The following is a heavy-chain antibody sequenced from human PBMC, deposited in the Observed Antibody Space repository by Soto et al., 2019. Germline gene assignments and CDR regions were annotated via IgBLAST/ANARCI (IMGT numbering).Heavy chain of an antibody. CDR2: IIPIFGTA. J-gene: IGHJ3*02. CDR1: GGTFSSYA. Sequence: QVQLVQSGAEVKKPGSSVKVSCKASGGTFSSYAISWVRQAAGQGLEWMGGIIPIFGTANYAQKFQGRVTITADESTSTAYMELSSLRSEDTAVYYCARERGYYYDSSGYADAFDIWGQGTMVTVSS. V-gene: IGHV1-69*12. D-gene: IGHD3-22*01. CDR3: ARERGYYYDSSGYADAFDI.